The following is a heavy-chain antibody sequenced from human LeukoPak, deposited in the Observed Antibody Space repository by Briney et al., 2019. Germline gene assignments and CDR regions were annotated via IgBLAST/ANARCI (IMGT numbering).Heavy chain of an antibody. CDR3: AKDPPQPRSSWFDY. Sequence: PGRSLRLSCAASGFTFSSYAMHWVRQAPGRGLEWVAVISYHGSNKYYAGSVKGRFTISRDNSKNTLYLQMNSLRAEDTAVYYCAKDPPQPRSSWFDYWGQGTLVTVSS. CDR2: ISYHGSNK. D-gene: IGHD6-13*01. J-gene: IGHJ4*02. V-gene: IGHV3-30-3*01. CDR1: GFTFSSYA.